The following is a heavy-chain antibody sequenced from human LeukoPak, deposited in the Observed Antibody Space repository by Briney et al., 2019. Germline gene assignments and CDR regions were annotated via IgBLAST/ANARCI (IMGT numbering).Heavy chain of an antibody. CDR2: TYYSGST. D-gene: IGHD6-13*01. Sequence: PSETLSLTCTVSGGSVSSGSYYWSWIRQPPGKGLEWIGYTYYSGSTNYNPSLKSRVTISVDTSKNQFSLKLSSVTAADTAVYYCAREVTGAAAGLNWFDPWGQGTLVTVSS. CDR1: GGSVSSGSYY. V-gene: IGHV4-61*01. CDR3: AREVTGAAAGLNWFDP. J-gene: IGHJ5*02.